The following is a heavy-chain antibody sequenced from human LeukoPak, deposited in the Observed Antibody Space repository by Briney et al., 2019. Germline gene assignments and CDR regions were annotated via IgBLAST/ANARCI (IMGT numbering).Heavy chain of an antibody. CDR3: AKDLSGRVVPATTDY. CDR1: GFTFSSYA. V-gene: IGHV3-23*01. CDR2: ISGSGGST. D-gene: IGHD2-2*01. J-gene: IGHJ4*02. Sequence: GGSLRLSCAASGFTFSSYAMSWVRQAPGKGLEWVSAISGSGGSTYYADSVKGRFTISRDNSKNTLYLQMNSLRAEDTAVYYCAKDLSGRVVPATTDYWGQGTLVTVSS.